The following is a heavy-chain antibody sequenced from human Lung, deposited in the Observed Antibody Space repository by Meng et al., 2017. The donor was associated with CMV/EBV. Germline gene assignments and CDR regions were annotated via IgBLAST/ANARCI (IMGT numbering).Heavy chain of an antibody. CDR3: ASLRCSPRKSYFDY. V-gene: IGHV1-69*10. CDR2: INPILGIT. Sequence: SVXVSCKASGDTFSSYAIRWVRQAPGQGLEWMGGINPILGITNYAQKFQGRVTITADTSTSTAYMELSSLRSEDTAVYYCASLRCSPRKSYFDYWGQGTXVTVSS. J-gene: IGHJ4*02. CDR1: GDTFSSYA. D-gene: IGHD2-8*01.